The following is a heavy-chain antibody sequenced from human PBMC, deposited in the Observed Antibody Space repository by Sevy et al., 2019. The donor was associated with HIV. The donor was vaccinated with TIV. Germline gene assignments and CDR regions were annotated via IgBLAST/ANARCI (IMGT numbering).Heavy chain of an antibody. CDR2: ISSNGVST. D-gene: IGHD3-10*01. Sequence: GGSLRLSCSASGFPFRDNIMGWVRQAPGKRLEFVSGISSNGVSTHYGDSVKGRFTISRDNAKNTMSLQMSSLRPEDTAVYYCVRHQGITQDFDYWGQGTLVTVSS. V-gene: IGHV3-64D*06. CDR3: VRHQGITQDFDY. J-gene: IGHJ4*02. CDR1: GFPFRDNI.